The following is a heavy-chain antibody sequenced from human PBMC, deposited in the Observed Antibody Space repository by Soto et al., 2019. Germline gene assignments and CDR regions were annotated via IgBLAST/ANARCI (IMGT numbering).Heavy chain of an antibody. V-gene: IGHV4-31*03. Sequence: SETLSLTCTVSGGSISSGGYYWSWVRQHPGKGLEWIGYIYYSGSTYYNPSLKSRVTISVDTSKNQFSLKLSSVTAADTAVYYCARDFGPYSSSWYAGGPGPWGQGTLVTVSS. CDR2: IYYSGST. CDR3: ARDFGPYSSSWYAGGPGP. CDR1: GGSISSGGYY. D-gene: IGHD6-13*01. J-gene: IGHJ5*02.